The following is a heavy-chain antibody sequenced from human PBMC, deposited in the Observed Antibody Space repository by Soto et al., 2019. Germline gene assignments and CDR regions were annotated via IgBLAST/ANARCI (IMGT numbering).Heavy chain of an antibody. CDR3: ARVPPDYDILTDTSLGTYMDV. Sequence: SETLSLTCTVSGGSISSYYWSWIRQPPGKGLEWIGYIYYSGSTNYNPSLKSRVTISVDTSKNQFSLKLSSVTAADTAVYYCARVPPDYDILTDTSLGTYMDVWGKGTTVTVSS. D-gene: IGHD3-9*01. CDR1: GGSISSYY. J-gene: IGHJ6*03. V-gene: IGHV4-59*01. CDR2: IYYSGST.